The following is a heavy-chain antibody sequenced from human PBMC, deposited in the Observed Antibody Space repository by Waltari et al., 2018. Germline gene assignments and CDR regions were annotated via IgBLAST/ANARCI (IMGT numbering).Heavy chain of an antibody. Sequence: EVQLVQSGAEVKKHGESLRISCKGSGYSFTSYWISWVRQMPGKGREWMVRIVPRDSYTNYSPSVQGHVTISADKSISTAYPQWSSLKASDTAMYYCARAFWIRYCMDVWGQGTTVTVSS. J-gene: IGHJ6*02. D-gene: IGHD5-18*01. CDR2: IVPRDSYT. CDR1: GYSFTSYW. CDR3: ARAFWIRYCMDV. V-gene: IGHV5-10-1*03.